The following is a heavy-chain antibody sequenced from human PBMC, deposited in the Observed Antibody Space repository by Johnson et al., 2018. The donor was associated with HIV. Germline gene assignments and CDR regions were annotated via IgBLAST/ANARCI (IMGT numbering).Heavy chain of an antibody. CDR3: ASRYYDDNTYSDACDS. CDR2: ISDDGSSR. V-gene: IGHV3-30-3*01. CDR1: GFTFSRYW. Sequence: QVQLVESGGGLVQPGGSLRLSCAGSGFTFSRYWMHWIRQAPGEGLEWVALISDDGSSRYYADSVKGRFTISRDNSKNTLYLQMNSLRAEDTAVYYCASRYYDDNTYSDACDSWGQGTMVTVSS. D-gene: IGHD3-22*01. J-gene: IGHJ3*02.